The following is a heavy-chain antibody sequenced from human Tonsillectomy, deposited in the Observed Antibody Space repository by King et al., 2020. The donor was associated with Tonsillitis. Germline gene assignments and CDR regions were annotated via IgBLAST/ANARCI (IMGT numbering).Heavy chain of an antibody. D-gene: IGHD6-19*01. Sequence: VQLVESGGGLVKPGGSLRLSCAASGFTFSSYSMNWVRQAPGKGLEWVSSISSSSSYIYYADSVKGRFTISRDNAKNSLYLQMNSLRAEDTAVYYCARGKVAGTSDAFDIWGQGTMVTVSS. CDR1: GFTFSSYS. J-gene: IGHJ3*02. V-gene: IGHV3-21*01. CDR2: ISSSSSYI. CDR3: ARGKVAGTSDAFDI.